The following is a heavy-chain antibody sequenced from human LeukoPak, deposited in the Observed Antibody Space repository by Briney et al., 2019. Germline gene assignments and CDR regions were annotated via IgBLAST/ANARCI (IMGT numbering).Heavy chain of an antibody. CDR3: ARGLVVPAAIRTGWFDP. D-gene: IGHD2-2*02. CDR2: IYYSGST. CDR1: GGSISSGGYY. J-gene: IGHJ5*02. Sequence: SQTLSLTCTVSGGSISSGGYYWSWIRQHPGTGLEWIGYIYYSGSTYYNPSLKSRVTISVDTSKNQFSLKLSSVTAADTAVYYCARGLVVPAAIRTGWFDPWGQGTLVTVSS. V-gene: IGHV4-31*03.